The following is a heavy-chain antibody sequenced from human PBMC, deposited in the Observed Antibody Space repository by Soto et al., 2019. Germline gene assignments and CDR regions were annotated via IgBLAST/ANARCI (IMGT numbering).Heavy chain of an antibody. Sequence: ASVKVSCKASGYTFTSYYMHWVRQAPGQGLEWMGIINPSGGSTSYAQKFQGRVTMTRDTSTSTVYMELSSLRSEDTAVYYCARGHIVVVTAIRLDYYYGMDVWGKGTTWTDSS. CDR3: ARGHIVVVTAIRLDYYYGMDV. J-gene: IGHJ6*04. CDR2: INPSGGST. V-gene: IGHV1-46*01. CDR1: GYTFTSYY. D-gene: IGHD2-21*02.